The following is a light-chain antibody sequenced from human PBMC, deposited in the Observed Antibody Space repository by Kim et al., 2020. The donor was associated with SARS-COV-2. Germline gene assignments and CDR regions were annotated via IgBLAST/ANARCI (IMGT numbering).Light chain of an antibody. Sequence: SLGARVTLPCRASQGISIYLAWYQLKPGKIPRLLIYAASTLQSGVPSRFSGRGSGTDFTLTISSLQPEDVATYYCQKYNSAPNTFGPGTKLEI. CDR1: QGISIY. CDR3: QKYNSAPNT. CDR2: AAS. J-gene: IGKJ2*01. V-gene: IGKV1-27*01.